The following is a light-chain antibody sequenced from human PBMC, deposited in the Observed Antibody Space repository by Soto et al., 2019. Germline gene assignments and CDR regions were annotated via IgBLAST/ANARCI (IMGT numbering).Light chain of an antibody. CDR3: QVWDTTTDQYI. V-gene: IGLV3-21*02. CDR2: DAR. CDR1: DVGGKS. J-gene: IGLJ1*01. Sequence: ELTQPPSVSVAPGQTATISCGGDDVGGKSVQWYQQKPGQAPVLVLYDARDRPSGIPERFSGSNSGNTATLTISWVEAGDEADFYCQVWDTTTDQYIFGSGTKVTVL.